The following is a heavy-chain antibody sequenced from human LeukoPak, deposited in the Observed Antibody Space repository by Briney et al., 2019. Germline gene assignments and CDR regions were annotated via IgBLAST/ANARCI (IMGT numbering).Heavy chain of an antibody. D-gene: IGHD6-6*01. CDR3: ARAGLVARRGWFDP. CDR2: INHSGST. V-gene: IGHV4-34*01. J-gene: IGHJ5*02. CDR1: GGSFSGYY. Sequence: KPSETLSLTCAVYGGSFSGYYWSWIRQPPGKGLEWIGEINHSGSTNYNPSLKSRVTISVDTSKNQFSLKLSSVTAADTAVYYCARAGLVARRGWFDPWGQGTLVTVSS.